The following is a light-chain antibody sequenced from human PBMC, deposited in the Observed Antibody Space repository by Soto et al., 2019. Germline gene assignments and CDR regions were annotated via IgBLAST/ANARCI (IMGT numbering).Light chain of an antibody. Sequence: EIVLTPFPGTLSLSPGDRATLSCRASQSVTSNSLAWYQQKVGRAPRVLIYGASNRATGIPDRFSGSGSGTDFTLTITRLEPEEFAVYFCQQYGSSPRTVGQGTRLEIK. J-gene: IGKJ5*01. CDR1: QSVTSNS. CDR2: GAS. V-gene: IGKV3-20*01. CDR3: QQYGSSPRT.